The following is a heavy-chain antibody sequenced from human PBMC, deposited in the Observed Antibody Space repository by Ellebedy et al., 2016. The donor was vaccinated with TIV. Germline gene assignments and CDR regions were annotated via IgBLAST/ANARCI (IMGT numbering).Heavy chain of an antibody. Sequence: PGGSLRLSCAASGFTFSRFWMAWVRQAPGKGLEWVATINQGGSETYYVDSVKGRFTISRDNSKNSLYLQMNSLRADDTALYYCASAARGSGAYESFWGQGTLVTVSP. V-gene: IGHV3-7*01. CDR3: ASAARGSGAYESF. J-gene: IGHJ4*02. D-gene: IGHD5-12*01. CDR2: INQGGSET. CDR1: GFTFSRFW.